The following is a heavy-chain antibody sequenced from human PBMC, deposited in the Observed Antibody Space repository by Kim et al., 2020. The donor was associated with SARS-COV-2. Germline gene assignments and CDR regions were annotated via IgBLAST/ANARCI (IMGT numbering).Heavy chain of an antibody. CDR3: VAELGSGAFDH. CDR1: GFTFSAHD. CDR2: IAYDGSHI. D-gene: IGHD3-10*01. J-gene: IGHJ4*02. Sequence: GGSLRLSCAASGFTFSAHDLHWVRQPPGKGLEWLALIAYDGSHISYPDSVKGRFIISRDNTKSTLYLQMNSLRPEDTAVYYCVAELGSGAFDHWGQGTLV. V-gene: IGHV3-30*04.